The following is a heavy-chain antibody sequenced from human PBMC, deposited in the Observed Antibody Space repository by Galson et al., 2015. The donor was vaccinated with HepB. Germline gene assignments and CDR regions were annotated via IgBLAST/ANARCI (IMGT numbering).Heavy chain of an antibody. CDR3: ARAEGYCSGGSCYSESGMDV. V-gene: IGHV1-69*04. CDR1: GGTFSSYA. Sequence: SVKVSCKASGGTFSSYAISWVRQAPGQGLEWMGRIIPILGIANYAQKFQGRVTITADKSTSTAYMELSSLRSEDTAVYYCARAEGYCSGGSCYSESGMDVWGQGTTVTVSS. D-gene: IGHD2-15*01. CDR2: IIPILGIA. J-gene: IGHJ6*02.